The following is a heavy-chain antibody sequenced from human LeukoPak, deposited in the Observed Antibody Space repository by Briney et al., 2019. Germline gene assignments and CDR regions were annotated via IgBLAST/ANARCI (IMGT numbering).Heavy chain of an antibody. CDR1: GGFISSDPYL. V-gene: IGHV4-61*02. CDR3: AKGAGPPWFDP. J-gene: IGHJ5*02. Sequence: IPAETLSHICTVSGGFISSDPYLWRWVRQPGGKGLEWIGRISSTGRTDYNPSLTSRVTISVDTSKNQFSMKLSSVTAADTAVYYCAKGAGPPWFDPWGQGTLVTVSS. D-gene: IGHD6-19*01. CDR2: ISSTGRT.